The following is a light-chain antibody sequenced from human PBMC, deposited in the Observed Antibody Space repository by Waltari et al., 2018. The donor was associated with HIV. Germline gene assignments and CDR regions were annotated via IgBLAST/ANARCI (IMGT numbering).Light chain of an antibody. CDR3: SSYTSSSTLV. V-gene: IGLV2-14*01. CDR1: SSDVGGYNY. CDR2: DVS. J-gene: IGLJ2*01. Sequence: QSALTQPASVSGSPGQSITISCTGTSSDVGGYNYVSWYQQYAGKAPKLMIYDVSNRPAGVSNRSPGAKSGNTASRTISWLQAEDEAEYYCSSYTSSSTLVFGGGTKLTVL.